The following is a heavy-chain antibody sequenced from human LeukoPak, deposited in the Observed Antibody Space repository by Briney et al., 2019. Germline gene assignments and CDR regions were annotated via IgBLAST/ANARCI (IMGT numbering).Heavy chain of an antibody. CDR3: ARGPGWSGSYSDNWFDP. CDR1: SGSISTSNYY. V-gene: IGHV4-39*07. Sequence: SETLSLTCTVSSGSISTSNYYWGWVRQPPGKALEWIGNIFYSGSTYYSPSLKSRVTISLDTSRNQFSLKLNSVTAADTAVYYCARGPGWSGSYSDNWFDPWGQGTRVTVSS. D-gene: IGHD1-26*01. J-gene: IGHJ5*02. CDR2: IFYSGST.